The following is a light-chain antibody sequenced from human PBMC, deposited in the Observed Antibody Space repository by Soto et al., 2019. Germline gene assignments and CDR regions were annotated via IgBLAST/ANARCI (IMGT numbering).Light chain of an antibody. J-gene: IGKJ5*01. CDR3: QQYTNWPIP. CDR2: AVS. CDR1: QTVYNN. V-gene: IGKV3-15*01. Sequence: EVVMTQSPATLSVSPGETVTLSCRASQTVYNNYLAGYQQKPGQTPRLIIYAVSARATDIPARFSGSGSGTDFTLTINGLQSEDFAVYYCQQYTNWPIPFGQGTRLEIK.